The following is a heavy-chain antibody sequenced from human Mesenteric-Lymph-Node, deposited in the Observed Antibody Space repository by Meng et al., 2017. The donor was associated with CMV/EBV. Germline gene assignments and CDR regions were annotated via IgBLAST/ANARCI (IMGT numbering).Heavy chain of an antibody. V-gene: IGHV3-23*01. CDR1: GFTFRNYA. CDR3: AKEQA. J-gene: IGHJ4*02. CDR2: INGDGGRT. Sequence: GESLKISCAASGFTFRNYAMSWVRQALGKGLEWVSTINGDGGRTYFADSVKGRFTISRDNSENTLYLQMNSLRAEDTAVYYCAKEQAWGQGTLVTVSS.